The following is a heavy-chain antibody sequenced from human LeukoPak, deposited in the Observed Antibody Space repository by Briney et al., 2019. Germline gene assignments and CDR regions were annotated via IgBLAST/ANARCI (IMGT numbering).Heavy chain of an antibody. V-gene: IGHV4-59*01. Sequence: SETLSLTCTVSGGSISSYYLSWIRQPAGKGLEWIGYIYYSGSTNYNPSLKSRVTISVDTSKNQFSLKLSSVTAADTAVYYCARGKLPSITMVRGVRHTNWFDPWGQGTLVTVSS. CDR2: IYYSGST. CDR3: ARGKLPSITMVRGVRHTNWFDP. J-gene: IGHJ5*02. D-gene: IGHD3-10*01. CDR1: GGSISSYY.